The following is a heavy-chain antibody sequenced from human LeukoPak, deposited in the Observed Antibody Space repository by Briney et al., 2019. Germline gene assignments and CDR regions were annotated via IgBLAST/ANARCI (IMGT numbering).Heavy chain of an antibody. V-gene: IGHV1-2*02. CDR1: GYTFTTYY. CDR2: INPNGGGT. D-gene: IGHD3/OR15-3a*01. CDR3: ARDLRQQLILGWLDP. Sequence: ASVKVSCTASGYTFTTYYIHWVRQAPGQALEWMGWINPNGGGTNYAQNFQGRVTMTRDTSITTAYMELSSLTFDDTAVYYCARDLRQQLILGWLDPWGQGTLVTVSS. J-gene: IGHJ5*02.